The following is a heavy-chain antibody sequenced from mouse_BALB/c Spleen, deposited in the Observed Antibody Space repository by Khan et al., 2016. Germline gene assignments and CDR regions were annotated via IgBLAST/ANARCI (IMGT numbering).Heavy chain of an antibody. CDR1: GFTFSRYG. J-gene: IGHJ2*01. Sequence: EVELVESGGGLVQPGGSLKLSCAASGFTFSRYGMSWVRQTPDKRLELVASINSNGGSTYYPDSVKGRFTISRDNAKNTLYLQMSSLKAEDTAMYICTRGPYWGQGTTLTVSS. CDR3: TRGPY. V-gene: IGHV5-6-3*01. CDR2: INSNGGST.